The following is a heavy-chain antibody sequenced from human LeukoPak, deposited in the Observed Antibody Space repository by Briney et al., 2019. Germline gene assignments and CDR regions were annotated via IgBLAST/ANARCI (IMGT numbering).Heavy chain of an antibody. D-gene: IGHD4-17*01. CDR3: ARDPYDYGDSYYDY. Sequence: PGGSLRLSCAASGFTFSSYSMNWVRQAPGKGLEWVSSISSSSSYIYYADLVKGRFTISRDNAKNSLYLQMNSLRAEDTAVYYCARDPYDYGDSYYDYWGQGTLVTVSS. CDR2: ISSSSSYI. V-gene: IGHV3-21*01. CDR1: GFTFSSYS. J-gene: IGHJ4*02.